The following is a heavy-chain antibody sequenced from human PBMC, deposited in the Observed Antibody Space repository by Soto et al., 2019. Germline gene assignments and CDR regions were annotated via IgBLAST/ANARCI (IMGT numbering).Heavy chain of an antibody. D-gene: IGHD2-15*01. V-gene: IGHV1-69*13. CDR3: ARDSRYRSGGSCNDAFDI. CDR2: IIPIFGTA. J-gene: IGHJ3*02. CDR1: GGTFSSYS. Sequence: SVKVSCKASGGTFSSYSISWVRQAPGQGLEWMGGIIPIFGTANYAQKFQGRVTITADESTSTAYMELSSLRSEDTAVYYCARDSRYRSGGSCNDAFDIWGQGTMVTVSS.